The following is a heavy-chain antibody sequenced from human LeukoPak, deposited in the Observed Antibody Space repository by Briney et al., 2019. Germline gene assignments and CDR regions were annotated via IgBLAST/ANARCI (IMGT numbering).Heavy chain of an antibody. CDR3: ARQEGSSYSSGWYPHDY. V-gene: IGHV4-39*01. CDR2: IYYSGST. J-gene: IGHJ4*02. Sequence: SETLSLTCTVSGGSISSSSYYWGWIRQPPGKGLEWIGSIYYSGSTYYNPSLKSRVTISVDTSKNQFSLKLSSVTAADTAVYYCARQEGSSYSSGWYPHDYWGQGTLVTVSS. CDR1: GGSISSSSYY. D-gene: IGHD6-19*01.